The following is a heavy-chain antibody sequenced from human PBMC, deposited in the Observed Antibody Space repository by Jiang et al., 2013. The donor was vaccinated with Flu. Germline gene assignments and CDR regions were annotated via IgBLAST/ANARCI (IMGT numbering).Heavy chain of an antibody. CDR1: GGTFSSYA. Sequence: GAEVKKPGSSVKVSCKASGGTFSSYAISWVRQAPGQGLEWMGGIIPIFGTANYAQKFQGRVTITADESTSTAYMELSSLRSEDTAVYYCASFSDKIVGATSDSVYWGQGTLVTVSS. V-gene: IGHV1-69*01. CDR2: IIPIFGTA. D-gene: IGHD1-26*01. J-gene: IGHJ4*02. CDR3: ASFSDKIVGATSDSVY.